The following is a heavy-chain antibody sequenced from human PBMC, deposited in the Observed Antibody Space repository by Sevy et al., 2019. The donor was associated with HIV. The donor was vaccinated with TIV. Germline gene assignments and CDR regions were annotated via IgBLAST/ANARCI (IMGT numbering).Heavy chain of an antibody. J-gene: IGHJ4*02. D-gene: IGHD2-2*03. CDR1: GGSISSSNW. V-gene: IGHV4-4*02. Sequence: SETLSLTCTVSGGSISSSNWWKWVRQPPGKGLEWIGEIYHSGSTNRNPSLKRRVTISLDKSKNQLSLKLSSVTAADTAVYYCARGGGGYCSRTSCHVDYWGQGTLVTVSS. CDR2: IYHSGST. CDR3: ARGGGGYCSRTSCHVDY.